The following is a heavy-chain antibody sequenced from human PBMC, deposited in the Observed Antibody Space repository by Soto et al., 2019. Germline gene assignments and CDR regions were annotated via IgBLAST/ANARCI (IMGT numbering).Heavy chain of an antibody. D-gene: IGHD5-12*01. CDR3: ARQGSGSEYPQYFYYGMDV. Sequence: QVQLVQSGAEVEKPGASVKVSCKTSGYTFTAYYIHWVRQAPGQGLEWMEWINPNSGVANYAQNFQGRVTMTRDTSISTVYMELSKMRSEDTTVYYCARQGSGSEYPQYFYYGMDVWGQGTTVAASS. J-gene: IGHJ6*02. CDR2: INPNSGVA. CDR1: GYTFTAYY. V-gene: IGHV1-2*02.